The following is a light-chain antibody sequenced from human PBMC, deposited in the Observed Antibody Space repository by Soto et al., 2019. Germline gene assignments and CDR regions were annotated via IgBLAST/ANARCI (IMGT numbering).Light chain of an antibody. J-gene: IGKJ4*01. CDR1: QGINSY. CDR3: QQHNSYALG. V-gene: IGKV1-9*01. CDR2: AAS. Sequence: DIQLTQSPSFLSASVGDRVTITCRASQGINSYLAWYQQKPGKAPNLLIYAASTLQRGVPSRFSGSGSGTAFTLIIHTLQPEDLAAYYCQQHNSYALGFGGGTKVEI.